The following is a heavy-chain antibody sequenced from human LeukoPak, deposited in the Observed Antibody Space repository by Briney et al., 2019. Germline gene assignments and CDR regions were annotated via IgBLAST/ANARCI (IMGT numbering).Heavy chain of an antibody. CDR3: ARGGGLDV. Sequence: SQTLSLTCAVSGGSISSGDYSWSWIRQPPGKGLEWIGYIYHSGRTFYNPSLKSRVTISVDTSKNQISLEVTSVTAADTAVYFCARGGGLDVWGQGATVTVSS. J-gene: IGHJ6*02. CDR1: GGSISSGDYS. D-gene: IGHD3-16*01. CDR2: IYHSGRT. V-gene: IGHV4-30-2*01.